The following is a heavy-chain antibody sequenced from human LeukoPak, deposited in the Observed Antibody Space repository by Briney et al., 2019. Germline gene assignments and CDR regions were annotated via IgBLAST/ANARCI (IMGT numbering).Heavy chain of an antibody. CDR2: IIPIFGTA. CDR1: GGTFSSYA. Sequence: SVKVSCKASGGTFSSYAISWVRQAPGQGLEWMGGIIPIFGTANYAQKFQGRVTITADESTSTAYMELSSLRSEDTAVYYCAKEPLGYYYYYYMDVWGKGTTVTISS. V-gene: IGHV1-69*13. J-gene: IGHJ6*03. CDR3: AKEPLGYYYYYYMDV.